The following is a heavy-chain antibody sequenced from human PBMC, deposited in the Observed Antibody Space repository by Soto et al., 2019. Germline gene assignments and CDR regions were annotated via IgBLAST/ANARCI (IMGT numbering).Heavy chain of an antibody. D-gene: IGHD2-21*02. Sequence: EVQLVESGGGLVQPGGSLRLSCAASGFTVSSNYMSWVRQAPGKGLEWVSVIYSGGSTYYADSVKGRFTISRDNSTNTLYLQMNSLRAEDTAVYYCARVLYGGNSGWFDPWGQGTLVTVSS. CDR3: ARVLYGGNSGWFDP. CDR2: IYSGGST. CDR1: GFTVSSNY. J-gene: IGHJ5*02. V-gene: IGHV3-66*01.